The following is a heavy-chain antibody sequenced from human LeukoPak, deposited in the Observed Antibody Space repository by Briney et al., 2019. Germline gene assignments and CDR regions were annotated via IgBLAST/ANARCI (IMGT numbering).Heavy chain of an antibody. D-gene: IGHD3-16*01. J-gene: IGHJ4*02. CDR1: GFTFSDYE. Sequence: RPGGSLRLSCAASGFTFSDYEMNWVRQAPGKGLEFVSFISSSGSPTYYADSVKGRFTISRDNAKNSLFLQMNSLRAEDTAVYYCAVGGGYWGQGTLVTVSS. CDR2: ISSSGSPT. V-gene: IGHV3-48*03. CDR3: AVGGGY.